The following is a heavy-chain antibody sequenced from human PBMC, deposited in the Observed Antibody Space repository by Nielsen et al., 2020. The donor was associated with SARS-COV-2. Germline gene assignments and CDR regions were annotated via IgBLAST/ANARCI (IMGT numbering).Heavy chain of an antibody. CDR1: GFTFSSYA. J-gene: IGHJ4*02. Sequence: GESLKISCAASGFTFSSYAMHWVRQAPGKGLEWVAVISYDGSNKYYADSVKGRFTISRDNSKNTLYLQMNSLRAEDTAVYYCARRTIWGQGTLVTVSS. CDR2: ISYDGSNK. V-gene: IGHV3-30-3*01. CDR3: ARRTI.